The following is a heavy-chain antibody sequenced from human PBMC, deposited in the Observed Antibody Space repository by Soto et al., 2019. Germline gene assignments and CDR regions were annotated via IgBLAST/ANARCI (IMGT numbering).Heavy chain of an antibody. D-gene: IGHD3-16*01. CDR3: ARGGAFNYFDY. Sequence: QVQLVESGGGVVRPGRSRSPPCEASGFTFSSFARPWFRQAPARGLEWVEVISYDGSNKYYADSVKGRFTISRDNSKNTLYLQMNSLRAEDTAVYYCARGGAFNYFDYWGQGTLVTVSS. CDR1: GFTFSSFA. J-gene: IGHJ4*02. V-gene: IGHV3-30-3*01. CDR2: ISYDGSNK.